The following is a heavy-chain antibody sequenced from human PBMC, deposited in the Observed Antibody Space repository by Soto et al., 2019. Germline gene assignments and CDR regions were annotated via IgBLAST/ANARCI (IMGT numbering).Heavy chain of an antibody. V-gene: IGHV4-34*01. CDR3: ARGRDSTENWAGWDY. J-gene: IGHJ4*02. CDR2: INHSGST. CDR1: GGSFSGYY. D-gene: IGHD7-27*01. Sequence: SEPLSLTCAVYGGSFSGYYWSWLRQPPRKGLEWIGEINHSGSTNYNQSLKSRDTISVDTSKNQFSLKLSSVTAADTAVDYWARGRDSTENWAGWDYWGQGTLVTVSS.